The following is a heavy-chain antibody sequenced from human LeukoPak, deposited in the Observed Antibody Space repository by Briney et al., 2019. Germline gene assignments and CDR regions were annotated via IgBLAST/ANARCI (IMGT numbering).Heavy chain of an antibody. CDR3: ARYYSSSYYYFDY. J-gene: IGHJ4*02. CDR1: GGSISSYY. V-gene: IGHV4-59*01. Sequence: SETLSLTCTVSGGSISSYYWSWVRLPPGKGLEWIGYIYYSGSTNYNPSLKSRVTISLDTSKNQFSLKLNSVTAADTAVYYCARYYSSSYYYFDYWGQGTLVTVSS. D-gene: IGHD1-26*01. CDR2: IYYSGST.